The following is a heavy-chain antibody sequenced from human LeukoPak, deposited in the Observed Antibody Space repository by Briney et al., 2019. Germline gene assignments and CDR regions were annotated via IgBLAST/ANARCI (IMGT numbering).Heavy chain of an antibody. V-gene: IGHV4-39*07. J-gene: IGHJ4*02. CDR3: ARGHVSSIFGVVIIGYFDY. CDR1: GGSVSSRNYY. CDR2: IYNSGNT. D-gene: IGHD3-3*01. Sequence: PSETLSLTCTVSGGSVSSRNYYWGWIRQPPGKGLEWIGSIYNSGNTYYNPSLKSRVTISVDTSKNQFSLKLSSVTAADTAVYYCARGHVSSIFGVVIIGYFDYWGQGTLVTVSS.